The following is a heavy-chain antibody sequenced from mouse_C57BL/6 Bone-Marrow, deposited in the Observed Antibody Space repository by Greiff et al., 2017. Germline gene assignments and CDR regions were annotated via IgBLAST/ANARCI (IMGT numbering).Heavy chain of an antibody. CDR3: VGIYYDYDYYWDY. V-gene: IGHV10-3*01. CDR1: GFTFNTYA. D-gene: IGHD2-4*01. Sequence: EVHLVESGGGLVQPKGSLKLSCAASGFTFNTYAMHWVRQAPGKGLEWVARRRSKSSNYATYYADSVKDRFTISRDDSQSMLYLQMNNLKTEDTAMYYCVGIYYDYDYYWDYWGQGTTLTVSS. J-gene: IGHJ2*01. CDR2: RRSKSSNYAT.